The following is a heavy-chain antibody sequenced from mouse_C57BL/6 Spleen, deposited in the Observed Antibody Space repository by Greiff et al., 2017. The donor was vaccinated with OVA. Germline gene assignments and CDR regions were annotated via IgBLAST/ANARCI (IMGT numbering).Heavy chain of an antibody. Sequence: EVKLQESGPELVKPGASVKIPCKASGYTFTDYNMDWVKQSHGKSLEWIGDINPNNGGTIYNQKFKGKATLTVDKSSSTAYMELRSLTSEDTAVYYCAREGYGYYAMDYWGQGTSVTVSS. J-gene: IGHJ4*01. D-gene: IGHD2-2*01. CDR3: AREGYGYYAMDY. CDR2: INPNNGGT. CDR1: GYTFTDYN. V-gene: IGHV1-18*01.